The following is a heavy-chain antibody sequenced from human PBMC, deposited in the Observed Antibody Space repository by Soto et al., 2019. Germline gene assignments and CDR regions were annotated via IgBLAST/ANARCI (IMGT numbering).Heavy chain of an antibody. CDR1: GFTFSSYW. D-gene: IGHD3-22*01. J-gene: IGHJ5*02. V-gene: IGHV3-7*04. Sequence: EVQLVESGGGLVQPGGSLRLSCAASGFTFSSYWMSWVRQAPGKGLEWVANIKQDGSEKYYVDSVKGRFTIARDNAKNSLYLQMNSLRAEETAVYYCARDSVGNYYDSRALDPWGQGTLVTVSS. CDR2: IKQDGSEK. CDR3: ARDSVGNYYDSRALDP.